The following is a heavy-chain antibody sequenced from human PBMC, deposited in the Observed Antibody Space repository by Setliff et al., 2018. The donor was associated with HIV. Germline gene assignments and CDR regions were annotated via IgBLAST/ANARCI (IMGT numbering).Heavy chain of an antibody. V-gene: IGHV3-21*01. CDR1: GFSFRNFG. CDR3: VRDSAASVWVGASVYYFDF. D-gene: IGHD1-26*01. CDR2: ISSSDDDA. Sequence: PGGSLRLSCTASGFSFRNFGMTWVRQAPGKGLEWVSSISSSDDDAHYADSLRGRFTVSRDNAKSALYLQMNNLSVDETAVYYCVRDSAASVWVGASVYYFDFWGQGIQVTVSS. J-gene: IGHJ4*02.